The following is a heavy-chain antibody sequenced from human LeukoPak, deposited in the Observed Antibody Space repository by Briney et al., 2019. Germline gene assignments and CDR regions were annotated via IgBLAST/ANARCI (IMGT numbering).Heavy chain of an antibody. Sequence: PGGSLRLSCAASGFTLRIYAMSWVRQSPGKGLEWKILKRVGTISDIGGSTYYADSVKGRFTISRDNTNNTHYLQMNSLRDDDTAVYICAKDQGGVSPFEAWGQGTLVTVSS. D-gene: IGHD3-16*01. J-gene: IGHJ5*02. CDR3: AKDQGGVSPFEA. CDR1: GFTLRIYA. CDR2: ISDIGGST. V-gene: IGHV3-23*01.